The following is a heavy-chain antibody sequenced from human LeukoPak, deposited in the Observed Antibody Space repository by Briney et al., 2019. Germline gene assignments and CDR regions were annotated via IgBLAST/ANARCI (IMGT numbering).Heavy chain of an antibody. J-gene: IGHJ4*02. Sequence: PSETLSLTCTVSGGSISNYYWSWIRQPATKGLEWIGRINPSGSTNYNPSLKSRVTISVDTSKNQFSLKLSSVTAADTAVYYCARDITGSFDYWGQGNLVTVSS. CDR1: GGSISNYY. CDR3: ARDITGSFDY. V-gene: IGHV4-4*07. D-gene: IGHD1-14*01. CDR2: INPSGST.